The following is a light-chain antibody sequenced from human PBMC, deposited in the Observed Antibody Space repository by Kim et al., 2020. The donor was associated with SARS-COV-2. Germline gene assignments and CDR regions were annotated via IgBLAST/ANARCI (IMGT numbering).Light chain of an antibody. CDR2: DTS. CDR1: QNVNNH. J-gene: IGKJ1*01. CDR3: QQGSNWPRT. Sequence: LSPGERDPLSCRCSQNVNNHVAWYQQKPGQAPRLLIYDTSNRATDIPARFSGSGSGTDFTITISSLEPEDFAVYYCQQGSNWPRTFGQGTKVDIK. V-gene: IGKV3-11*01.